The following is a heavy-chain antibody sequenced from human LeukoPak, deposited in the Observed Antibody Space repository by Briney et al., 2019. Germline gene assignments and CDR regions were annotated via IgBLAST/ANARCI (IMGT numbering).Heavy chain of an antibody. CDR2: IYYSGST. CDR3: ARTVAPAAIGPDAFDI. V-gene: IGHV4-28*01. J-gene: IGHJ3*02. D-gene: IGHD2-2*01. CDR1: GYSISSSNW. Sequence: PSETLSLTCAVSGYSISSSNWWGWIRQPPGKGLEWIGYIYYSGSTYYNPSLKSRVTMSVDTSKNQFSLKLSSVTAVDTAVYYCARTVAPAAIGPDAFDIWGQGTMVTVSS.